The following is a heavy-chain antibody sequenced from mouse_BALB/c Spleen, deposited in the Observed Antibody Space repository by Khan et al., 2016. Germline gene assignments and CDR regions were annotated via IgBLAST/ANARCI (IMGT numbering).Heavy chain of an antibody. CDR3: ARYYSHIYWYFDV. Sequence: EVKLLESGPSLVKPSQTLSLTCSVTGDSITSGYWNWIRKFPGNKLEYMGYISYSGSTYYNPSIKSRISITRDTSKNQYYLQLNSVTTEYTATYCYARYYSHIYWYFDVWGAGTTVTVSS. V-gene: IGHV3-8*02. CDR2: ISYSGST. D-gene: IGHD2-12*01. CDR1: GDSITSGY. J-gene: IGHJ1*01.